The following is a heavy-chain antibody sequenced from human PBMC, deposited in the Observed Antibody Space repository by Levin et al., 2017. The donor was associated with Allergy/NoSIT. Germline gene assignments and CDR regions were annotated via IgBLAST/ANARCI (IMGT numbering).Heavy chain of an antibody. CDR1: GGSISSGDYY. V-gene: IGHV4-30-4*01. CDR3: ARDRGTYSSSWYYYYGMDV. J-gene: IGHJ6*02. Sequence: SETLSLTCTVSGGSISSGDYYWSWIRQPPGKGLEWIGYIYYSGSTYYNPSLKSRVTISVDTSKNQFSLKLSSVTAADTAVYYCARDRGTYSSSWYYYYGMDVWGQGTTVTVSS. D-gene: IGHD6-13*01. CDR2: IYYSGST.